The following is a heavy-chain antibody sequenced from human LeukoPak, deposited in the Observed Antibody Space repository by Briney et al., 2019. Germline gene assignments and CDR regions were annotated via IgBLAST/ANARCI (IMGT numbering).Heavy chain of an antibody. CDR1: GFTFSSYG. D-gene: IGHD3-10*01. CDR2: IRYDGSNK. V-gene: IGHV3-30*02. J-gene: IGHJ3*02. CDR3: ASRHINSYASGNFYPAFDI. Sequence: GGSLRLSCAASGFTFSSYGMHWVRQAPGKGLEWVAFIRYDGSNKYYADSVKGRCTISRDNSKNTLYLQMNSLRSDDTAVYYCASRHINSYASGNFYPAFDIWGQGTMVTVSS.